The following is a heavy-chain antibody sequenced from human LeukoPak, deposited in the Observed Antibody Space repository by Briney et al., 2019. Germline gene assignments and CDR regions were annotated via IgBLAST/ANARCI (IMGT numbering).Heavy chain of an antibody. J-gene: IGHJ4*02. CDR2: ISRGGGTP. V-gene: IGHV3-23*01. CDR1: GFTFSSYA. D-gene: IGHD2-15*01. Sequence: GGSLRLSCAASGFTFSSYAMSWVGQSPGKGLEWVSTISRGGGTPYYADSVKDRFTISRDNSKNTLFLQMNGLRVEDTAVYYCAKSGLNRFEYWGKGALVTVSS. CDR3: AKSGLNRFEY.